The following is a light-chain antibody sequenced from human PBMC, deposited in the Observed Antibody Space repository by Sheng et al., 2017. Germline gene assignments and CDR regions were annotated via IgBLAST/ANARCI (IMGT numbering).Light chain of an antibody. CDR3: HQYGSAPLT. CDR2: ATS. Sequence: EIVLTQSPGTLSLSPGERVTLSCRASQTVGSSYLAWYQQRPGQAPRLLIYATSNRATGIPDRFSGSGSGTDFTLTISRLEPEDFATYFCHQYGSAPLTFGGGTKIEI. J-gene: IGKJ4*01. V-gene: IGKV3-20*01. CDR1: QTVGSSY.